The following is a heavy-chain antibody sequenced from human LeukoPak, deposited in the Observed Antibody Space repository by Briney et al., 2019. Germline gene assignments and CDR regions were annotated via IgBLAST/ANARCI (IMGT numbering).Heavy chain of an antibody. J-gene: IGHJ4*02. CDR3: AKDNYYDSSGYLDY. CDR1: GFTFDDYA. CDR2: ISWNSGSI. Sequence: PGRSLRLSCAASGFTFDDYAMHWVRQAPGKGLEWVSGISWNSGSIGYADSVKGRFTISRDNAKNPLYLQMNSLRAEDMALYYCAKDNYYDSSGYLDYWGQGTLVTVSS. V-gene: IGHV3-9*03. D-gene: IGHD3-22*01.